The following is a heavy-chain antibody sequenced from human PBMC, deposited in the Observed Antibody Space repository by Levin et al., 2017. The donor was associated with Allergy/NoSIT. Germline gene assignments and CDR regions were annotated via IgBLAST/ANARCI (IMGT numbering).Heavy chain of an antibody. D-gene: IGHD3-3*02. J-gene: IGHJ4*02. Sequence: LSLPCAASGFNFENYAMHWVRQGPGKGLEWVSGISWNGASIAYADSVKGRFTIARDNAKTSLYLQMNSLRAEDTALYYCVRDWTAYISSQDCDYWGQGTLVTVSS. CDR1: GFNFENYA. V-gene: IGHV3-9*01. CDR3: VRDWTAYISSQDCDY. CDR2: ISWNGASI.